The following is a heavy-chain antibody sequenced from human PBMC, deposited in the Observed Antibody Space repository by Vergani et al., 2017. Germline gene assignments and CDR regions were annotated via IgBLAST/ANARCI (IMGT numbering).Heavy chain of an antibody. D-gene: IGHD3-16*01. CDR3: ARDLNGRRGSGFGY. CDR2: IYYSGST. J-gene: IGHJ4*02. CDR1: GGSISSGGHY. Sequence: QVQLQESGPGLVKPSQTLSLTCTVSGGSISSGGHYWSWIRQDPGKGLGGIGYIYYSGSTYYNPSLKRRVTISVDTSKNQFSPKLSSVTAADTAVYSCARDLNGRRGSGFGYWGQGTLVTVSS. V-gene: IGHV4-31*03.